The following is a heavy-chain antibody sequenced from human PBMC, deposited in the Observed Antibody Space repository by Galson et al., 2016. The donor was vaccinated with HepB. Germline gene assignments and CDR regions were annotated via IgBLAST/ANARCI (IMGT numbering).Heavy chain of an antibody. D-gene: IGHD3-9*01. CDR2: LSNSGGST. V-gene: IGHV3-23*01. CDR1: GFTFTTYA. J-gene: IGHJ4*02. Sequence: SLRLSCAVSGFTFTTYAMSWVRQAPGKGLEWVSSLSNSGGSTYYADSVKGRFTISRDNSKNTLYLQMHSLRAEDTAVYYCAKGGYLDWFDYWGQGTLATVSS. CDR3: AKGGYLDWFDY.